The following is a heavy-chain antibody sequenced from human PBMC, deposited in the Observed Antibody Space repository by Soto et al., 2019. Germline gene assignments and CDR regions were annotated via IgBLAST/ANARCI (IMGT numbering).Heavy chain of an antibody. CDR2: IYYSGST. D-gene: IGHD2-2*01. J-gene: IGHJ4*02. CDR1: GGSISSYY. CDR3: ARGTLPYYFDY. V-gene: IGHV4-59*01. Sequence: SETLSLTCTVSGGSISSYYWSWIRQPPGKGLEWIGYIYYSGSTNYNPSPKSRVTISVDTSKNQFSLKLSSVTAADTAVYYCARGTLPYYFDYWGQGTLVTVSS.